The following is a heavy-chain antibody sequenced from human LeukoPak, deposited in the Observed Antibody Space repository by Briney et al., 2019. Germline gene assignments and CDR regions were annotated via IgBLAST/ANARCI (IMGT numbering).Heavy chain of an antibody. D-gene: IGHD6-6*01. Sequence: ASVKVSCKASGYTFTSYYMHWVRQAPGQGLEWMGIINPSGGSTSYAQKFQGRVTMTRDMSTSTVYMELSSLRSEDTAVYYCAREEAAARPFGYYYYYMDVWGKGTTVTVSS. J-gene: IGHJ6*03. CDR2: INPSGGST. CDR3: AREEAAARPFGYYYYYMDV. CDR1: GYTFTSYY. V-gene: IGHV1-46*01.